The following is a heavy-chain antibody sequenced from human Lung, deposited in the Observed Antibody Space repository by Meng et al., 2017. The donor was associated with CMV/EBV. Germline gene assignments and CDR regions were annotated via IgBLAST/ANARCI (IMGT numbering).Heavy chain of an antibody. CDR2: IWSDGSAT. CDR3: AKDKGVRYLEWFSV. D-gene: IGHD3-3*01. J-gene: IGHJ4*02. Sequence: GGSLRLXCTASGLTFSNHGMHWVRQAPGKGLEWVAFIWSDGSATYYADSVRGRFTISRDNSKNTVYLQMNSLRTEDTAVYSCAKDKGVRYLEWFSVRGQKKXVNGAS. V-gene: IGHV3-30*02. CDR1: GLTFSNHG.